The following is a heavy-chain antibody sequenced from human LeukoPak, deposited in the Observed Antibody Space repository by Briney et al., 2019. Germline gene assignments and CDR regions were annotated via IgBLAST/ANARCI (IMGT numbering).Heavy chain of an antibody. CDR3: ARDLVGATKAERSNWFDP. J-gene: IGHJ5*02. D-gene: IGHD1-26*01. CDR1: GYTFTGYY. Sequence: GASVKVSCKASGYTFTGYYMHWVRQAPGQGLEWMGWINPNSGGTNYAQKFQGRVTMTRDTSISTAYMELSRLRSDDTAVYHCARDLVGATKAERSNWFDPWGQGTLVTVSS. CDR2: INPNSGGT. V-gene: IGHV1-2*02.